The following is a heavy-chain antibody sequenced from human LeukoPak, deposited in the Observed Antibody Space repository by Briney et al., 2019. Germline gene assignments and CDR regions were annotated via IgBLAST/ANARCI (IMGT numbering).Heavy chain of an antibody. D-gene: IGHD5-12*01. Sequence: ASVKVSCKASGYTFRNYGITWVRQAPGQGLEWMGWISAYNGDTHYAQNLQGRVTMTTDTSTSTAYMELRSLRSDDTAVYYCATDPRYGRYSGYDSDLYGMDVWGQGTTVTVSS. CDR2: ISAYNGDT. CDR3: ATDPRYGRYSGYDSDLYGMDV. V-gene: IGHV1-18*01. CDR1: GYTFRNYG. J-gene: IGHJ6*02.